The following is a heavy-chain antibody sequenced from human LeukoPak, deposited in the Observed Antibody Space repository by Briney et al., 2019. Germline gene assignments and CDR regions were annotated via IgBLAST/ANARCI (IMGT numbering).Heavy chain of an antibody. Sequence: SETLSLTCTVSGGSISSYYWSWIRQPPGKGLEWIVYISYSGTTNYNASLKSRFTISIATSKNQFSLKVSSVTAADTAVYYCARHAAGTTYDYWGLGTLVTVSS. D-gene: IGHD1-7*01. CDR3: ARHAAGTTYDY. J-gene: IGHJ4*02. CDR1: GGSISSYY. CDR2: ISYSGTT. V-gene: IGHV4-59*08.